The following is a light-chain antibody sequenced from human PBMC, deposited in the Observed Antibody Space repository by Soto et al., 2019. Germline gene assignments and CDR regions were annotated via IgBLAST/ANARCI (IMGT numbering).Light chain of an antibody. Sequence: DIQMTQSPSSLSASLGDRVTITCRASQSISNYLNWYQKKPGKAPKLLIYAASSMQSGLPSRFSGSGSKTDFTTTISRLQPDDSATYYYQQSFSPLWTFGEGTKVEV. CDR2: AAS. CDR3: QQSFSPLWT. V-gene: IGKV1-39*01. J-gene: IGKJ1*01. CDR1: QSISNY.